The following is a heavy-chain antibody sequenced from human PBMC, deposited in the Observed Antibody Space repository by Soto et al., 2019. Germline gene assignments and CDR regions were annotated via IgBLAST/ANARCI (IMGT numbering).Heavy chain of an antibody. CDR3: ARAVARGVKTIYYYYGLDV. V-gene: IGHV1-3*01. D-gene: IGHD3-10*01. Sequence: GASVKVSCKDSGYSLSSFAMQWVRQAPGQSLEWMGWINPGNGNTKYSQNFQGRVTISRDTSASTAYMELSSLRSEDTAVYYCARAVARGVKTIYYYYGLDVWGQGTTVTVSS. J-gene: IGHJ6*02. CDR1: GYSLSSFA. CDR2: INPGNGNT.